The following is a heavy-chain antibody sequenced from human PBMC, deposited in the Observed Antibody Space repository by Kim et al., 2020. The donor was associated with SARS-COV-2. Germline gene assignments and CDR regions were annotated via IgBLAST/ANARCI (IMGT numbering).Heavy chain of an antibody. D-gene: IGHD3-9*01. V-gene: IGHV3-43*02. CDR2: ISGDGGST. CDR3: AKETVGDSGYFDSDAFDI. CDR1: GFTFDDYA. Sequence: GGSLRLSCAASGFTFDDYAMHWVRQAPGKGLEWVSLISGDGGSTYYADSVKGRFTISRDNSKNSLYLQMNSLRTEDTALYYCAKETVGDSGYFDSDAFDIWGQGTMVTVSS. J-gene: IGHJ3*02.